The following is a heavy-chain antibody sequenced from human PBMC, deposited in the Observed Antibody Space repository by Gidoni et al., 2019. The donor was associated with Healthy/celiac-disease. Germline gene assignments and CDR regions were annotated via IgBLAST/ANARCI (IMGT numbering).Heavy chain of an antibody. CDR3: ARLSGGSCYSVVDY. V-gene: IGHV2-70*15. J-gene: IGHJ4*02. Sequence: QVTLRESGPALVKPTQTLTLTCTFSGFSLSTSGMCVSWIRQLPGKALEWLARIDWDDDKYYSTSLKTRLTISKDTSKNQVVLTMTNMDPVDTATYYCARLSGGSCYSVVDYWGQGTLVTVSS. D-gene: IGHD2-15*01. CDR2: IDWDDDK. CDR1: GFSLSTSGMC.